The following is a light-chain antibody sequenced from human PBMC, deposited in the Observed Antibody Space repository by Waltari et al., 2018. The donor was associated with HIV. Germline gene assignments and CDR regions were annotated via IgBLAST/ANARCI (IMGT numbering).Light chain of an antibody. J-gene: IGLJ2*01. Sequence: QYELTQPPSVSAAPGQRVTISCTGSSSNIGAGYDVHWYQQVPGRAPKVVIYGNSNRPSGVPDRFSGSKSGSSASLVITGLQSEDEADYYCQSYDSNLSGLFGGGTKVTVL. CDR1: SSNIGAGYD. CDR2: GNS. V-gene: IGLV1-40*01. CDR3: QSYDSNLSGL.